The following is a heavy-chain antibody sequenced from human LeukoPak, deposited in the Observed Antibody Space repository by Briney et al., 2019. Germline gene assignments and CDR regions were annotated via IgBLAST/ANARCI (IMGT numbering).Heavy chain of an antibody. CDR1: GFTFSSYA. Sequence: GGSLRPSCAAPGFTFSSYAMNWVRQAPGKGLEWVSAIVGAGGITYYADSVKGRFTISRDNSKNTLYLQMNSLRAEDTAVYYCAKSYGGNSHDAFDIWGQGTLVTVSS. CDR2: IVGAGGIT. V-gene: IGHV3-23*01. J-gene: IGHJ3*02. D-gene: IGHD4-23*01. CDR3: AKSYGGNSHDAFDI.